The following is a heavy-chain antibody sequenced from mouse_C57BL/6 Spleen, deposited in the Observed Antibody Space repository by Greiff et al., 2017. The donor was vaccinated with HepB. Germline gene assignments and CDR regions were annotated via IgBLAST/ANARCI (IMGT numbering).Heavy chain of an antibody. V-gene: IGHV1-81*01. CDR3: ARGATTVVNYAMDY. CDR1: GYTFTSYG. J-gene: IGHJ4*01. CDR2: IYPRSGNT. D-gene: IGHD1-1*01. Sequence: QVQLKQSGAELARPGASVKLSCKASGYTFTSYGISWVKQRTGQGLEWIGEIYPRSGNTYYNEKFKGKATLTADKSSSTAYMELRSLTSEDSAVYFCARGATTVVNYAMDYWGQGTSVTVSS.